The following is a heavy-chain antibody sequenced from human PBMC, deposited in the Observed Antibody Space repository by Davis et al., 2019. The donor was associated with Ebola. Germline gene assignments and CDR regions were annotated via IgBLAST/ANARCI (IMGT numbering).Heavy chain of an antibody. Sequence: GGSLRLSCAASGLSLSSLGMSWVRQAPGKGLEWVANIKQNGNEKYYVDSVKGRFTISRDNAKNSLYLQMNSLRAEDTAVYYCAREMGIAVSWGQGTLVTVSS. D-gene: IGHD6-19*01. CDR3: AREMGIAVS. CDR2: IKQNGNEK. J-gene: IGHJ4*02. V-gene: IGHV3-7*03. CDR1: GLSLSSLG.